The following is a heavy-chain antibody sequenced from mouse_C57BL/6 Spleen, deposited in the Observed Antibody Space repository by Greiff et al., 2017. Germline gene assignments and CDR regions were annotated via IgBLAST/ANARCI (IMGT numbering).Heavy chain of an antibody. V-gene: IGHV1-82*01. J-gene: IGHJ2*01. CDR2: IYPGDGDT. D-gene: IGHD4-1*01. CDR1: GYAFSSSW. Sequence: QVQLQQSGPELVKPGASVKISCKASGYAFSSSWMNWVKQRPGKGLEWIGRIYPGDGDTNYNGKFKGKATLTADKSSSTAYMQLSSLTSEDSAVYFCARRGLTGTSDYWGQGTTLTVSS. CDR3: ARRGLTGTSDY.